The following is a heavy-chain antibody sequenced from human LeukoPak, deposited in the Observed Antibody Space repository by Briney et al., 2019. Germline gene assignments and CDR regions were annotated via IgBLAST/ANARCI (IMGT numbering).Heavy chain of an antibody. D-gene: IGHD3-10*01. Sequence: GGSLRLSCAASGFTVSGNHMSWVRQAPGKGLEWVSVIYSGGSTYHADSVKGRFTISRDNSKNTLYLQMNSLRAEDTAVYYCAKYRLSFTMVRGSIDYWGQGTLVTVSS. CDR2: IYSGGST. CDR1: GFTVSGNH. J-gene: IGHJ4*02. CDR3: AKYRLSFTMVRGSIDY. V-gene: IGHV3-53*05.